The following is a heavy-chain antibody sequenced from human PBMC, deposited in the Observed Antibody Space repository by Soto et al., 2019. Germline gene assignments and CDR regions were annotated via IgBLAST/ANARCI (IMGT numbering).Heavy chain of an antibody. J-gene: IGHJ6*02. CDR3: ARHIINFRYYYYYMDV. CDR2: IYPGDSDT. Sequence: PGESLKISCKGSGYTFTDYWIGWGRQLPGKGLEWMGIIYPGDSDTRYSPSFQGHVTITVDKSTNTAYLQWNTLRASDTARYYCARHIINFRYYYYYMDVWCQGITVTVSS. V-gene: IGHV5-51*01. CDR1: GYTFTDYW.